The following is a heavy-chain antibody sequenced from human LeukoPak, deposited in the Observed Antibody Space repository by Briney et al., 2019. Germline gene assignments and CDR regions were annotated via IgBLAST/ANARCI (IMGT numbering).Heavy chain of an antibody. CDR3: ARLPAYGDCGGDCDLDY. CDR1: GGTIISYA. Sequence: SVKVSCKASGGTIISYAISWVRQAPGQGLEWMGRIIPIFGTANYAQKFQGRVTITADKSTSTAYMELSSLRSEDTAVYYCARLPAYGDCGGDCDLDYLGQGTLASVSS. D-gene: IGHD2-21*02. J-gene: IGHJ4*02. CDR2: IIPIFGTA. V-gene: IGHV1-69*06.